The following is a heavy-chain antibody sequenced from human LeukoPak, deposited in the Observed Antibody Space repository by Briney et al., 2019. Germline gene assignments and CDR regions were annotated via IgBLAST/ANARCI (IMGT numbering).Heavy chain of an antibody. D-gene: IGHD2-21*02. Sequence: ASVTVSCTASGYTFITSGISWVRQAPGQGLEWMGWISNFNGDTNYTQKVEGRVTMTTDTSTSTAYMELRSLRSDDTAVYYCARSKVVVTAIPDYWGQGTLVTVSS. J-gene: IGHJ4*02. CDR1: GYTFITSG. V-gene: IGHV1-18*01. CDR2: ISNFNGDT. CDR3: ARSKVVVTAIPDY.